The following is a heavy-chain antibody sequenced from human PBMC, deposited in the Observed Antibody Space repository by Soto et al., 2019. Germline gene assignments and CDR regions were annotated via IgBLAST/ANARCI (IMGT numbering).Heavy chain of an antibody. CDR1: GFTFSSYW. J-gene: IGHJ4*02. V-gene: IGHV3-7*01. CDR2: IKQDGSEK. CDR3: ARDESGAGNPADY. D-gene: IGHD3-10*01. Sequence: LRLSCAASGFTFSSYWMSWVRQAPGKGLEWVANIKQDGSEKYYVDSVKGRFTISRDNAKNSLYLQMNSLRAEDTAVYYCARDESGAGNPADYWGQGTLVTVSS.